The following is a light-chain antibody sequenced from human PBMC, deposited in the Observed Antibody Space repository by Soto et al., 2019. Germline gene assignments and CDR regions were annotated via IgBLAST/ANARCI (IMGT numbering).Light chain of an antibody. Sequence: DIQMTQSPSTLSASVGDRVTITCRASRNIERWLAWYQQKPGKPPKLLIYDASNLEAGVPSRFRGSGSGTDFTFTISRLQPEDIATYYCQQYENLPTFGQGTRLEIK. CDR3: QQYENLPT. J-gene: IGKJ5*01. CDR1: RNIERW. V-gene: IGKV1-33*01. CDR2: DAS.